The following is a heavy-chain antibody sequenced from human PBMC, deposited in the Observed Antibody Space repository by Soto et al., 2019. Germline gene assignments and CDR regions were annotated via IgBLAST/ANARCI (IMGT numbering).Heavy chain of an antibody. CDR1: GGSFSGYY. V-gene: IGHV4-34*01. CDR3: ARGGWYSSLDAFDI. D-gene: IGHD6-13*01. J-gene: IGHJ3*02. Sequence: QVQLQQWGAGLLKPSETLSLTCAVCGGSFSGYYWSWIRQPPWKGRELIGEINHSGSTNYNPSLKSRVTISIDTSNNQLSMKLSSVTAADTAVYYCARGGWYSSLDAFDIWGQGTMVTVSS. CDR2: INHSGST.